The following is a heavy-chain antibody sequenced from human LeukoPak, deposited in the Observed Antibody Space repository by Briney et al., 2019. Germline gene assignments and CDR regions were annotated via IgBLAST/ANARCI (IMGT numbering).Heavy chain of an antibody. Sequence: SETLSVTCAVYGGSFSGYYWSWIRQPPGKGLEWIGEINHSGSTNYNPSLKSRVTISVDTSKNQFSLKLSSVTAADTAVYYCARGHLAAPLDYWGQGTLVTVSS. CDR3: ARGHLAAPLDY. D-gene: IGHD6-25*01. V-gene: IGHV4-34*01. CDR2: INHSGST. CDR1: GGSFSGYY. J-gene: IGHJ4*02.